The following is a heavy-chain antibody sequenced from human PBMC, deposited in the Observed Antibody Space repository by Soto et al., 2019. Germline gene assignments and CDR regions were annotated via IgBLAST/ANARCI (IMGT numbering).Heavy chain of an antibody. D-gene: IGHD6-6*01. CDR3: ARETIRPSSSSGIDY. CDR2: IYYSGST. J-gene: IGHJ4*02. Sequence: PSETLSLTCTVSGGSISSYYWSWIRQPPGKGLEWIGYIYYSGSTNYNPSLKSRVTISVDTSKNQFSLKLSSVTAADTAVYYCARETIRPSSSSGIDYWGQGTLVTVSS. CDR1: GGSISSYY. V-gene: IGHV4-59*01.